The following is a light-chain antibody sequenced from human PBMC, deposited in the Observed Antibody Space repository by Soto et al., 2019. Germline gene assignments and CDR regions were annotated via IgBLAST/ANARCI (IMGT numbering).Light chain of an antibody. CDR2: WAS. CDR1: QNNKNY. V-gene: IGKV4-1*01. J-gene: IGKJ1*01. CDR3: QDYYSSWT. Sequence: DIVMTQSPDSLAVSLGERATINCKSSQNNKNYLAWYQQKTGQPPKLLIDWASTRASGVPDRFSGSGSGTDFTLTISSLQAEDVGIYYCQDYYSSWTSGQGTKVEIK.